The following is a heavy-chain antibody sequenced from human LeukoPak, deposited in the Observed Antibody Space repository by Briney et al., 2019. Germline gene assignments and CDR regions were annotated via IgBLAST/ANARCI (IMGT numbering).Heavy chain of an antibody. Sequence: GGSLRLSCAASGFTFKTYWMSWVRQPPGKGLEWVANIKQDGSDKYYVDSVKGRFTISRDNAKNSLFLQINSLRIDDTAVYYCAREEGGYFDSWGQGPLVTVSS. CDR3: AREEGGYFDS. D-gene: IGHD1-26*01. V-gene: IGHV3-7*01. CDR2: IKQDGSDK. CDR1: GFTFKTYW. J-gene: IGHJ4*02.